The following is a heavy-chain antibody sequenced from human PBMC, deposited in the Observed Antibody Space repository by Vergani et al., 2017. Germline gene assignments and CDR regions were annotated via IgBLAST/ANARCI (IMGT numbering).Heavy chain of an antibody. V-gene: IGHV5-51*01. CDR3: ARPYYYDSSGYYFDY. CDR1: GYSFTSYW. D-gene: IGHD3-22*01. CDR2: IYPGDSDT. J-gene: IGHJ4*02. Sequence: EVQLVQSGAEVKKPGESLKISCKGSGYSFTSYWIGWVRQMPGKGLEWMGIIYPGDSDTRYSPSFQGQVTISADQSISTAYLQWSSLKASDTAMYYCARPYYYDSSGYYFDYWGQGTLVTVSS.